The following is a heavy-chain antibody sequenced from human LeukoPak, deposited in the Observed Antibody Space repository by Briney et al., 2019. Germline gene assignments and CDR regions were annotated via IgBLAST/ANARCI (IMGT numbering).Heavy chain of an antibody. V-gene: IGHV1-46*03. Sequence: GASVKVSCKASGYTFTSYCMHWVRQAPGQGLEWMGIINPSGGSTSYAQKFQGRVTMTRDTSTSTVYMELSSLRSEDTAVYYCARVTYYYDSSGYYYVDYWGQGTLVTVSS. CDR1: GYTFTSYC. CDR3: ARVTYYYDSSGYYYVDY. D-gene: IGHD3-22*01. CDR2: INPSGGST. J-gene: IGHJ4*02.